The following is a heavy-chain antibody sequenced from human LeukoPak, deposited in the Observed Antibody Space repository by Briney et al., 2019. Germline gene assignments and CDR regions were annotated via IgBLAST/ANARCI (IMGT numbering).Heavy chain of an antibody. D-gene: IGHD1-7*01. V-gene: IGHV4-39*06. CDR1: GDSIGSIGHN. J-gene: IGHJ5*02. Sequence: SETLSLTCSVSGDSIGSIGHNWAWFRQPPGKRPEWIGSISYIGLTFFNPSLKSRVTISSDTSKNVLPLTMTSVTAADTALYFCAKDDKNWNYDRWGQGTLVSVSS. CDR3: AKDDKNWNYDR. CDR2: ISYIGLT.